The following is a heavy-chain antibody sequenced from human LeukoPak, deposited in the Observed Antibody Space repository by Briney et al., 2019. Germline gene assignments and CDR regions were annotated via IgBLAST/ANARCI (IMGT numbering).Heavy chain of an antibody. CDR2: IYHSGST. D-gene: IGHD3-22*01. Sequence: SETLSLTCAVSGGSISSGGYSWSWIRQPPGKGLEWIGYIYHSGSTYYNPSLKSRVTISVDRSKSQFSLKLSSVTAADTAVYYCARGGGYYDRSCYYHEPLFDYWGQGTLVTVSS. J-gene: IGHJ4*02. CDR1: GGSISSGGYS. V-gene: IGHV4-30-2*01. CDR3: ARGGGYYDRSCYYHEPLFDY.